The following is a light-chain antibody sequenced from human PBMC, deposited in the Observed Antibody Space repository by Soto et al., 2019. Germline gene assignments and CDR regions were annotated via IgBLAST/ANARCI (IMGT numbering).Light chain of an antibody. CDR1: ASAVGAYNY. V-gene: IGLV2-14*01. J-gene: IGLJ1*01. Sequence: QSVLTQPASVSGPPGQSITISCTGTASAVGAYNYVSWYQHHPDKAPKLMIYEARNRPSAVSNRFSGSKSVHTASLTISGLQPEDEVDYYCGSYATSDTFVFGTGTKVTVL. CDR2: EAR. CDR3: GSYATSDTFV.